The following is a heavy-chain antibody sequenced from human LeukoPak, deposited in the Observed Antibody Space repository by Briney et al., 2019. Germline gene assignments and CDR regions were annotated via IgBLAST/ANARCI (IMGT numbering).Heavy chain of an antibody. CDR3: AKDGLYYDGSAHVYYFDY. CDR2: ITVSGDYT. V-gene: IGHV3-23*01. J-gene: IGHJ4*02. CDR1: GFTFSGYA. Sequence: GGSLRLSFAASGFTFSGYAMTWVRQAPGKGLDWVSSITVSGDYTYYIDSVKGRFTISRANSKNILYLQMNSLRGEDTALYYCAKDGLYYDGSAHVYYFDYWGQGTLVAVSS. D-gene: IGHD3-22*01.